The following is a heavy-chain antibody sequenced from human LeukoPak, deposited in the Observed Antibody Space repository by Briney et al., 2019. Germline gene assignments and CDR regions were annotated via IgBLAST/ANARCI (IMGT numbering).Heavy chain of an antibody. CDR3: AKDASGSYSPDY. CDR1: GFTFSDYA. CDR2: ISGSGGST. J-gene: IGHJ4*02. V-gene: IGHV3-23*01. Sequence: HPGGSLRLSCAASGFTFSDYAMDWVRQAPGKGLEWVSVISGSGGSTSYADSVKGRFTISRDNPKNTLYLQMNSLRAEDTALYYCAKDASGSYSPDYWGQGTLVTVSS. D-gene: IGHD1-26*01.